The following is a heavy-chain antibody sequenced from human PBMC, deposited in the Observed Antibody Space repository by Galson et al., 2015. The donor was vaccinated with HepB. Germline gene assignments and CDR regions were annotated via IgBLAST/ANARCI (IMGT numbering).Heavy chain of an antibody. CDR2: IFNSGNT. Sequence: SETLSLTCSVSGGSISGNYWSWIRQSPGKGLEWIGHIFNSGNTNYKPSLKSRVTISADTSKNLFSLKLTSVTAADTAVYFCARVTVIWVGELSVPGYFDLWGRGTLVTVSS. CDR3: ARVTVIWVGELSVPGYFDL. D-gene: IGHD3-10*01. V-gene: IGHV4-59*08. J-gene: IGHJ2*01. CDR1: GGSISGNY.